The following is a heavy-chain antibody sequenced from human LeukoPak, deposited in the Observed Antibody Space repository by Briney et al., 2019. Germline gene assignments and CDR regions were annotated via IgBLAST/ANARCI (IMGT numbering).Heavy chain of an antibody. CDR3: VRSGQQPFDS. J-gene: IGHJ4*02. Sequence: GGSLRHSCAASGFTFSSYWMHWVRQAPGKGLEWVSRVNSDGSITTYADSVKGRFTISRDNAKNTLYLQMNSLRAEDTAVYYCVRSGQQPFDSWGQGTLVTVSS. D-gene: IGHD6-13*01. CDR2: VNSDGSIT. V-gene: IGHV3-74*01. CDR1: GFTFSSYW.